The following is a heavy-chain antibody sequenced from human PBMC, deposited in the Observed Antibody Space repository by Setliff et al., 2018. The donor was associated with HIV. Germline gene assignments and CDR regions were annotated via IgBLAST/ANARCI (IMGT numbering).Heavy chain of an antibody. CDR2: ISSSSSTI. Sequence: GGSLRLSCAASGFTFSSYSMNWVRQAPGKGLEWVSYISSSSSTIYYADSVKGRFTISRDNAKNSLYLQMNSLRVDDTAVYYCARVRYCGSPSCRKEFDFWGQGTLVTVSS. CDR1: GFTFSSYS. J-gene: IGHJ4*02. D-gene: IGHD2-21*01. CDR3: ARVRYCGSPSCRKEFDF. V-gene: IGHV3-48*01.